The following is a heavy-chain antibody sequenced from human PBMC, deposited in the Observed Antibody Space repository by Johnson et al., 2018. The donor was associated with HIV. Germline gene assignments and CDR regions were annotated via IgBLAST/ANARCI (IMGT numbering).Heavy chain of an antibody. CDR3: TRGMYYNFWSGYGIRWDAFDI. CDR2: ISPSGSTI. D-gene: IGHD3-3*01. J-gene: IGHJ3*02. Sequence: EVQLVESGGCLVQPGGSLTLSCAASGFTFTSYAMSWVRQPPGKGLEWVSGISPSGSTIYYADSVKGRFTISRDNAKNSLYLQMTSLKTGDTAVYYCTRGMYYNFWSGYGIRWDAFDIWGQGTMVTVSS. CDR1: GFTFTSYA. V-gene: IGHV3-48*04.